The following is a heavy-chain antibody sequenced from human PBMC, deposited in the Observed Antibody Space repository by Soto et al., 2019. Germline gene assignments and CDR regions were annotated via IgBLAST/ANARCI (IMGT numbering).Heavy chain of an antibody. CDR3: ARVESGYSSPSYYYGMDV. CDR2: IWYDGSNK. D-gene: IGHD6-6*01. J-gene: IGHJ6*02. Sequence: PGGSLRLSCAASGFTFSSYGMHWVRQAPGKGLEWVAVIWYDGSNKYCADSVKGRFTISRDNSKNTLYLQMNSLRAEDTAVYYCARVESGYSSPSYYYGMDVWGQGTTVTVSS. CDR1: GFTFSSYG. V-gene: IGHV3-33*01.